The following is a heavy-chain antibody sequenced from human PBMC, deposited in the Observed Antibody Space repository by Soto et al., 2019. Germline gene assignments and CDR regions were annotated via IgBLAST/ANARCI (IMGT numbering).Heavy chain of an antibody. V-gene: IGHV4-4*02. CDR1: RGSVSNNNM. Sequence: QVQLQESGPGLVKPSETLSLTCDVSRGSVSNNNMWRWVRQPPGEGLEWIGEIHHSGITNYNPSLKSRVTISVDKSKNQFFLKVTAVTAADTAVYYCTKNSAYDLDYWGQGALVTVSS. D-gene: IGHD5-12*01. CDR2: IHHSGIT. CDR3: TKNSAYDLDY. J-gene: IGHJ4*02.